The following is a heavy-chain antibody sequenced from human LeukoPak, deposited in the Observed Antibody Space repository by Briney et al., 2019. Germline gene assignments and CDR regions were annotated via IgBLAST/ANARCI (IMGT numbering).Heavy chain of an antibody. CDR1: GFTFSSYA. Sequence: PGGSLRLSCAASGFTFSSYAMSWVRQAPGKGLEWVSAISGSGGRTYSADSVKGRFTISRDNSKNTLYLQMNSLRAEDTALYYCAKDIRGSSRRPDAFDIWGQGTMVTVSS. CDR2: ISGSGGRT. D-gene: IGHD6-13*01. V-gene: IGHV3-23*01. CDR3: AKDIRGSSRRPDAFDI. J-gene: IGHJ3*02.